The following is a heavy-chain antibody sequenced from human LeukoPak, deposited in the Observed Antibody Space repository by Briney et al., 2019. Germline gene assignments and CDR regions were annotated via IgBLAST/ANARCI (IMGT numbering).Heavy chain of an antibody. CDR1: GFSLNKYW. CDR2: IKQDGGEE. J-gene: IGHJ4*02. V-gene: IGHV3-7*01. D-gene: IGHD6-19*01. Sequence: GGSLRLSCAASGFSLNKYWKSWVRQAPGKGLEWVANIKQDGGEEYYADSVKGRFAISRDNAKNSLFLQMNSLRAEDTAVYYCARVILTSVWASGFDYWGQGTLVTVSS. CDR3: ARVILTSVWASGFDY.